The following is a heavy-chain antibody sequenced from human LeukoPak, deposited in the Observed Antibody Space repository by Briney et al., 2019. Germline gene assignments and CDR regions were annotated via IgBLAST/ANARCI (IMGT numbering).Heavy chain of an antibody. V-gene: IGHV3-48*03. CDR3: ARLGGGSYSGY. CDR2: ISSSGTTI. J-gene: IGHJ4*02. Sequence: GGSLRLSCAASGFTFSSYEMNWVRQAPGMGLEWVSYISSSGTTIYYADSVKGRFTIPRDNAKNSLYLQMNSLRAEDTAVYYCARLGGGSYSGYWGQGTLVTVSS. CDR1: GFTFSSYE. D-gene: IGHD1-26*01.